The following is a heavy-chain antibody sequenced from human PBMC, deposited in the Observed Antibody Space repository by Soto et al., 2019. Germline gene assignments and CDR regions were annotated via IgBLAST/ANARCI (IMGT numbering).Heavy chain of an antibody. Sequence: SXTXSLTCTISGDSXSSKSADWNWIRQAPSRGLEWLGRTYYRSKWYTDYAVSLRGRITVNTDSSKNQFSLRLTSVTPEDTAVYYCARALAGSYDYWGQGTLGTVSS. CDR3: ARALAGSYDY. V-gene: IGHV6-1*01. D-gene: IGHD3-10*01. J-gene: IGHJ4*02. CDR1: GDSXSSKSAD. CDR2: TYYRSKWYT.